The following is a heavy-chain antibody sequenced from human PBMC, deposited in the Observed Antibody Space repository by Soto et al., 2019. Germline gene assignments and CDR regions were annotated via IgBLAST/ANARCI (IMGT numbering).Heavy chain of an antibody. V-gene: IGHV3-23*01. J-gene: IGHJ4*02. D-gene: IGHD6-19*01. CDR2: ISPSGGTT. Sequence: EVQLLESGGGLEQPGGSLRLSCAASGFTFNSYAMTWVRQAPGKGPEWVSAISPSGGTTYYADSVKGRFTISRDNSKNTLYLQMNSLRAEDTAVYYCARNRGSDWLHFFDYWGQGPLVTVSS. CDR3: ARNRGSDWLHFFDY. CDR1: GFTFNSYA.